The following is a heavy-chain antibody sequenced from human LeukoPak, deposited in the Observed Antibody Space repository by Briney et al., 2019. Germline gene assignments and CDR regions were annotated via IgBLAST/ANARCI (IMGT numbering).Heavy chain of an antibody. J-gene: IGHJ4*02. Sequence: PGGSLRLSCAASGFTFSSYAMSWVRQAPGKGLEWVSVIYDTGSTYYADSVRGRFTISRDISKNTLYLQMNSLRAEDTAVYYCARAPYDILTGSYFDYWGQGTLVTVSS. CDR3: ARAPYDILTGSYFDY. D-gene: IGHD3-9*01. CDR1: GFTFSSYA. CDR2: IYDTGST. V-gene: IGHV3-23*05.